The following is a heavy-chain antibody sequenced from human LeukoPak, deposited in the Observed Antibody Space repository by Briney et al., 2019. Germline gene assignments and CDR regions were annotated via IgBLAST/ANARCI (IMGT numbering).Heavy chain of an antibody. V-gene: IGHV3-48*04. Sequence: GSLRLSCAASGFIFSAYSMNWVRQAPGKGLEWVSYISCSSSSSAIYYADSVKARFTISRDNAKNSLYLQMNSLRAEDTAVYYCARRTTADYYFDYWGQGTLVTVSS. CDR3: ARRTTADYYFDY. CDR2: ISCSSSSSAI. D-gene: IGHD2-2*01. CDR1: GFIFSAYS. J-gene: IGHJ4*02.